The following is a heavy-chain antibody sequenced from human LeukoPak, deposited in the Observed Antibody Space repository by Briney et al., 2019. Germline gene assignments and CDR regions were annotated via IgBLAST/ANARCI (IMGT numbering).Heavy chain of an antibody. CDR2: ITARGDDT. J-gene: IGHJ6*03. D-gene: IGHD5/OR15-5a*01. Sequence: GGSLRLSCAASGYTFPNYSLNWVRQAPGKDLEWISNITARGDDTYSADSVTGRFTISRDDSENSLYLQMHSLRVEDTAVYYCGKGGRLSSNYYMGVWGKGTTVTVSS. CDR3: GKGGRLSSNYYMGV. V-gene: IGHV3-23*01. CDR1: GYTFPNYS.